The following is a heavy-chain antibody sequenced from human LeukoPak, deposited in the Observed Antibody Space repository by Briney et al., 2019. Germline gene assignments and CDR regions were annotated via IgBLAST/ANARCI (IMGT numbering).Heavy chain of an antibody. CDR2: IYHSGST. CDR3: AREGGSQIFDY. Sequence: SETLSLTCAVSDYSISSGYYWGWIRQPPGKGLEWIGSIYHSGSTYYNPSLKSRVTISVDTSKNQFSLKLSSVTAADTAVYYCAREGGSQIFDYWGQGTLLTVSS. J-gene: IGHJ4*02. D-gene: IGHD3-16*01. V-gene: IGHV4-38-2*02. CDR1: DYSISSGYY.